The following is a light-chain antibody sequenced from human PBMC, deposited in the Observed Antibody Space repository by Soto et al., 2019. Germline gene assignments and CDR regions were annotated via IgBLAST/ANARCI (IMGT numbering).Light chain of an antibody. V-gene: IGLV2-14*01. CDR1: SSDVGSYKY. J-gene: IGLJ1*01. Sequence: QSVLAQPASVSGSPGQSITISCTGTSSDVGSYKYVSWYQQHPGKAPRLMIYEVTYRPSGVSNRFSGSKSGNTASLTISGLQAEDEADYYCSSYKSSSNYVFGTGTKVTVV. CDR2: EVT. CDR3: SSYKSSSNYV.